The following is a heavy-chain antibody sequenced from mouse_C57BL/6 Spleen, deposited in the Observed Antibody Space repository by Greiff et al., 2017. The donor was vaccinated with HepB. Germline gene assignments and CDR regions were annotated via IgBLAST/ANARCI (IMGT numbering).Heavy chain of an antibody. Sequence: EVMLVESEGGLVQPGSSMKLSCTASGFTFSDYYMAWVRQVPEKGLEWVANINYDGSSTYYLDSLKSRFIISRDNAKNILYLQMSSLKSEDTATYYCARGDYYGSSPHYYAMDYWGQGTSVTVSS. CDR2: INYDGSST. D-gene: IGHD1-1*01. V-gene: IGHV5-16*01. CDR3: ARGDYYGSSPHYYAMDY. J-gene: IGHJ4*01. CDR1: GFTFSDYY.